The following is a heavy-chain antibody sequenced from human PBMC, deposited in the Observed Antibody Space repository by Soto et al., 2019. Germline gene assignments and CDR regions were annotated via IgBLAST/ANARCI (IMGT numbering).Heavy chain of an antibody. CDR1: GFTFSSYG. CDR3: AKDHDGAVDY. Sequence: QVQLVESGGGVVQPGRSLRLSCAASGFTFSSYGMHWVRQAPGKGLEWVAVISYDGSNKYYADSVKGRFTISRYNSKNTLYLQMNSLRAEDTAVYYCAKDHDGAVDYWCQGTLVTVSS. J-gene: IGHJ4*02. V-gene: IGHV3-30*18. CDR2: ISYDGSNK. D-gene: IGHD3-3*01.